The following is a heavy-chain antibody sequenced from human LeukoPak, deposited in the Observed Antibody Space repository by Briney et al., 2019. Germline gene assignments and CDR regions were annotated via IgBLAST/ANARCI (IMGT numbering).Heavy chain of an antibody. CDR3: ARDRLDGNNWNDCDY. V-gene: IGHV3-30-3*01. J-gene: IGHJ4*02. CDR1: GFTFSNYA. CDR2: ISYDGSNK. D-gene: IGHD1-1*01. Sequence: PGRSLRLSCAASGFTFSNYAMPWVRQAPGKGLEWLAIISYDGSNKYYADSVKGRFTISRDNSKNTLYVQMNGLRVDDTAVYYCARDRLDGNNWNDCDYWGQGTLVTVSS.